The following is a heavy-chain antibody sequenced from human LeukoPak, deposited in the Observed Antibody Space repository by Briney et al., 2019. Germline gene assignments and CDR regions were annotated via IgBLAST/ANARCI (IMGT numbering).Heavy chain of an antibody. J-gene: IGHJ4*02. CDR2: IRSKTNNYAT. Sequence: GGSLRLSCAASGFSFSGSAMHWVRQASGKGLEWVGRIRSKTNNYATAYAASMKGKFTISRDDSKNTAYLQMNSLKTEDTAVYYCSVNYCSGASCYMFWGQGTLVTVSS. D-gene: IGHD2-15*01. CDR3: SVNYCSGASCYMF. CDR1: GFSFSGSA. V-gene: IGHV3-73*01.